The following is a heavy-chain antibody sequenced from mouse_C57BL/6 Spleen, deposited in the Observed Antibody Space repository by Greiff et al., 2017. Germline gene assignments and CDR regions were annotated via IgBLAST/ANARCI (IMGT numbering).Heavy chain of an antibody. J-gene: IGHJ2*01. V-gene: IGHV1-72*01. Sequence: QVQLQQPGAELVKPGASVKLSCTASGYTFTGYWMHWVKQRPGRGLEWIGRIDPNSGGTKYNEKFKSKATLTVDKPSSTAYMQLSSLTSEDSAVYYCARRDYYYGSSYGNFDDWGQGTTLTGSS. CDR3: ARRDYYYGSSYGNFDD. D-gene: IGHD1-1*01. CDR1: GYTFTGYW. CDR2: IDPNSGGT.